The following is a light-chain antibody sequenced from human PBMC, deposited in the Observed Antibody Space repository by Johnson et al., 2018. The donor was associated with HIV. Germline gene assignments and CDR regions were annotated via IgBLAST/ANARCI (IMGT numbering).Light chain of an antibody. CDR1: SSNIGNNY. J-gene: IGLJ1*01. V-gene: IGLV1-51*01. CDR2: DNN. CDR3: GTWDSSVSAYV. Sequence: QPVLTQPPSVSAAPGQKVTISCSGSSSNIGNNYVSWYQQLPGTAPKLLIYDNNKRPSGIPDRFSGSKSDTSATLAITGLQTGDEADYYCGTWDSSVSAYVFWTGTKVTVL.